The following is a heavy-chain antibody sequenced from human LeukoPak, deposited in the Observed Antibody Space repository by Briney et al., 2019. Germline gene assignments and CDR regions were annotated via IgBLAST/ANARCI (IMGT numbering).Heavy chain of an antibody. CDR1: GFTFSSYG. CDR3: AKDKGAHDSSGWYWGAVDI. Sequence: GGSLRLSCAASGFTFSSYGMHWVRHAPGKGLEWVAVIWYDGSNKYYADSVKGRFTISRDNSKNTLYLQMNSLRAEDTAVYYCAKDKGAHDSSGWYWGAVDIWGQGTMVTVSS. V-gene: IGHV3-33*06. J-gene: IGHJ3*02. D-gene: IGHD6-19*01. CDR2: IWYDGSNK.